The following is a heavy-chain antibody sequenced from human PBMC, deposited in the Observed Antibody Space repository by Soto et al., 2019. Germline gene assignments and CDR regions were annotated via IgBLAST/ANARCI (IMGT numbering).Heavy chain of an antibody. CDR1: GGSVSSGSYY. V-gene: IGHV4-61*01. CDR3: ARRTETPIWFGP. Sequence: QVQLQESGPGVVKPSETLSLTCTVSGGSVSSGSYYWSWIRQPPGKGLEWIGFIYYSGSTNYNPSLKSRVTMSVDTSKNQFSLKLSSVTAADTAVYYCARRTETPIWFGPWGQGTLVTVSS. J-gene: IGHJ5*02. CDR2: IYYSGST. D-gene: IGHD1-7*01.